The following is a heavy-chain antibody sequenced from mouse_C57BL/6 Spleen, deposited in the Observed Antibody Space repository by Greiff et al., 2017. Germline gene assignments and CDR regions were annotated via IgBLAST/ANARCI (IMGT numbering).Heavy chain of an antibody. CDR2: ISDGGSYT. CDR3: ARGNYAAY. D-gene: IGHD2-1*01. J-gene: IGHJ3*01. Sequence: EVQLQESGGGLVKPGGSLKLSCAASGFTFSSYAMSWVRQTPEKRLEWVATISDGGSYTYYPDNVKGRFTISRDNAKNNLYLQMSHLKSEDTAMYYCARGNYAAYWGQGTLVTVSA. CDR1: GFTFSSYA. V-gene: IGHV5-4*01.